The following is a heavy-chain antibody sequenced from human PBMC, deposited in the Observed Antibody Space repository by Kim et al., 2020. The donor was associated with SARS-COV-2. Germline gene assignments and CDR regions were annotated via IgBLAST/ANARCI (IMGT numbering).Heavy chain of an antibody. CDR1: GGSISTYY. J-gene: IGHJ4*02. CDR3: ARGGASSLPFDY. CDR2: IHYSGTT. D-gene: IGHD1-26*01. Sequence: SETLSLTCTVSGGSISTYYWSWIRQPAGKGLEWIGFIHYSGTTNYKASLKSRATMSVDTSKNQFSLKVNSVTAADTAVYFCARGGASSLPFDYWGQGTLVTVSS. V-gene: IGHV4-4*07.